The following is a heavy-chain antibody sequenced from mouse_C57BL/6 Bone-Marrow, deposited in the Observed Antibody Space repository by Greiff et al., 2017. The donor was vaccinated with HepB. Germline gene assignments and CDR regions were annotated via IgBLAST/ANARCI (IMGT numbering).Heavy chain of an antibody. V-gene: IGHV1-61*01. Sequence: VQLQQPGAELVRPGSSVKLSCKASGYTFTSYWMDWVKQRPGQGLEWIGNIYPSDSETHYNQKFKDKATLTVDESSSTAYMQLSSLTSEDSAVYYCARGYYWYFDVWGTGTTVTVSS. J-gene: IGHJ1*03. CDR2: IYPSDSET. CDR1: GYTFTSYW. CDR3: ARGYYWYFDV.